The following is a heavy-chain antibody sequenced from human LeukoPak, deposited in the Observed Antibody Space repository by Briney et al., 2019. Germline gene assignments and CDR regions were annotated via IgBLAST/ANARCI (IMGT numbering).Heavy chain of an antibody. CDR1: GFTVSSNY. V-gene: IGHV3-53*01. CDR3: AKDTNGDSSDYDDY. CDR2: IYSGGST. J-gene: IGHJ4*02. D-gene: IGHD3-22*01. Sequence: PGGSLRLSCAASGFTVSSNYMSWVRQAPGKGLEWVSVIYSGGSTYYADSVKGRFTISRDNSKNTLYLQMNSLRAEDTAVYYCAKDTNGDSSDYDDYWGQGTLVTVSS.